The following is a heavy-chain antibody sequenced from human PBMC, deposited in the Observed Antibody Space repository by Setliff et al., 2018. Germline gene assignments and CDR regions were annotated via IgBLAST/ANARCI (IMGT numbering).Heavy chain of an antibody. CDR1: GGSISSSSYY. CDR3: AGSLGGFDY. V-gene: IGHV4-39*07. J-gene: IGHJ4*02. Sequence: SETLSLTCTVSGGSISSSSYYWSWIRQPPGKGLEWIGEINQSGSTNYNPSLKSRVTISVDTSKNQFSLKLSSVTAADTAVYYCAGSLGGFDYWGQGTLVTVSS. CDR2: INQSGST. D-gene: IGHD3-16*01.